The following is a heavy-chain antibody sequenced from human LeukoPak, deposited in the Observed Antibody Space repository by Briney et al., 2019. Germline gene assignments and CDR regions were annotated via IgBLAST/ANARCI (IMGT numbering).Heavy chain of an antibody. V-gene: IGHV4-39*02. J-gene: IGHJ6*03. CDR3: TRRTYSAYMDV. Sequence: AETLSLTCTVSGGPIITNTFYWVWIRQPPGKGREWIANMYYSGGGTQYNRSLTNRVTMSLHTYKHHFFLNLSSVTAADTAVYYCTRRTYSAYMDVWGQGRTVSVSS. D-gene: IGHD1-7*01. CDR2: MYYSGGGT. CDR1: GGPIITNTFY.